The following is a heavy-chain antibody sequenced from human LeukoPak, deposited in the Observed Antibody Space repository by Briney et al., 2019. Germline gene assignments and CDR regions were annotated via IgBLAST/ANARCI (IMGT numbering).Heavy chain of an antibody. D-gene: IGHD6-19*01. CDR3: AKEKYSSFPPDY. CDR2: ISGSGGST. V-gene: IGHV3-23*01. CDR1: GFTVSGNY. Sequence: GGSLRLSCAASGFTVSGNYMSWVRQAPGKGLEWVSAISGSGGSTYYADSVKGRFTISRDNSKNTLYLQMNSLRAEDTAVYYCAKEKYSSFPPDYWGQGTLVTVSS. J-gene: IGHJ4*02.